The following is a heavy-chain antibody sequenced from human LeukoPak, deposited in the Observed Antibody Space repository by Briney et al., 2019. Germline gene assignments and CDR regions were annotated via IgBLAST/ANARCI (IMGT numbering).Heavy chain of an antibody. CDR3: ARVFKDCGGDCYSPWFDP. CDR1: GGSISSGSYY. D-gene: IGHD2-21*02. CDR2: IYTSGST. Sequence: SETLSLTCTVSGGSISSGSYYWSWIRQPAGKGLEWIGRIYTSGSTNYNPSLKSRVTISVDTSKNQFSLKLSSVTAADTAVYYCARVFKDCGGDCYSPWFDPWGQGTLVTVSS. V-gene: IGHV4-61*02. J-gene: IGHJ5*02.